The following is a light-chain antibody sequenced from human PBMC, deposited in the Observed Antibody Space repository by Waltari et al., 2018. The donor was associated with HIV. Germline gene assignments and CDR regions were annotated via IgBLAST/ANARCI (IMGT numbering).Light chain of an antibody. CDR1: SSPIGTLY. CDR2: RSD. J-gene: IGLJ1*01. CDR3: GAWDDSLRIYV. Sequence: QSVLTQPPSASGTPGQRVPISCPGSSSPIGTLYVYWYQHLPRAAPKLLIYRSDQRPSGVPDRFSGTKSGTSASLTISGLRSEDEGDYYCGAWDDSLRIYVFGTGTKVTVL. V-gene: IGLV1-47*01.